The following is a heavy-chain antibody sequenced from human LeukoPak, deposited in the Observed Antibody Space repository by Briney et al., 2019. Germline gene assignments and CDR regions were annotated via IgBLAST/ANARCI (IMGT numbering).Heavy chain of an antibody. CDR1: GFTFSSYW. CDR3: AREMAYSSGRAFDI. D-gene: IGHD6-19*01. Sequence: GGSLRLSCAASGFTFSSYWMHWVRHTPGKGLVWVSRIISDDSSTSYADSVKGLFTISRDNAKNTLYLQMNSLRVEDTAVYYCAREMAYSSGRAFDIWGQGIMVTVSS. V-gene: IGHV3-74*01. CDR2: IISDDSST. J-gene: IGHJ3*02.